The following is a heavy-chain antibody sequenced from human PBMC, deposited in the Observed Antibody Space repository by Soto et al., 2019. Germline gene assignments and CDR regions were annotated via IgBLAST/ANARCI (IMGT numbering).Heavy chain of an antibody. D-gene: IGHD3-16*01. J-gene: IGHJ4*02. CDR3: GRDSYGFDY. CDR1: GSTFSTYA. CDR2: ISYDGSNK. Sequence: QVQLVESGGGVVQPGRSLRLSCAASGSTFSTYAMHWVRQAPGKGLEWVAVISYDGSNKYYADSVKDRFTISRDNSKNSLYLQRNSLRAEDTAVYYCGRDSYGFDYLGQGLLVTFSS. V-gene: IGHV3-30-3*01.